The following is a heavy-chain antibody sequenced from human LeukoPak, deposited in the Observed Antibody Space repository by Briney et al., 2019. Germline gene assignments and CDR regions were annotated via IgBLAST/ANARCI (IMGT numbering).Heavy chain of an antibody. Sequence: SETLSLTCTVSGGSISSGSYYWSWIRQPAGKGLEWIGRIYTSGSTNYNPSLKSRVTISVDTSKNQFSLKLSSVTAADTAVYYCARWDSGINWFDPWGQGTLVTVSS. J-gene: IGHJ5*02. CDR3: ARWDSGINWFDP. D-gene: IGHD3-10*01. CDR1: GGSISSGSYY. V-gene: IGHV4-61*02. CDR2: IYTSGST.